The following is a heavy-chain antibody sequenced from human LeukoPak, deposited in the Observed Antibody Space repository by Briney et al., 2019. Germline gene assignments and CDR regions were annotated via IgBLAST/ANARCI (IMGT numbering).Heavy chain of an antibody. CDR2: IWYDGSKK. V-gene: IGHV3-33*01. D-gene: IGHD2-2*01. J-gene: IGHJ4*02. Sequence: SLTLTCPAPGCFISNYGMRCVRQTPGQRPEGVEVIWYDGSKKYYVESVKGLFTIPRDNSKNTLFLHMNSLRAEDTAVYYCARDISSSWHDYRGQGTLVTVSS. CDR3: ARDISSSWHDY. CDR1: GCFISNYG.